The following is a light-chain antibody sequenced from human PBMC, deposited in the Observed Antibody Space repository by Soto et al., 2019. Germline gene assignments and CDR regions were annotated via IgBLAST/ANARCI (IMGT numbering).Light chain of an antibody. Sequence: DIVLTQSPGTLFLFPGRRATVSCRATKRVSTNFLAWYQQNAGQPPRLLIYRATTRATGIPARFSGGGSGTDFTLTISSLEHEDFAVSACQQRSDWPWTFGPGTQVDIK. CDR2: RAT. CDR3: QQRSDWPWT. J-gene: IGKJ1*01. CDR1: KRVSTNF. V-gene: IGKV3D-20*02.